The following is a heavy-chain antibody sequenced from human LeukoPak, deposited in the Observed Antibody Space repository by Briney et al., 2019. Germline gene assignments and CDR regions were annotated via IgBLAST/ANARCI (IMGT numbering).Heavy chain of an antibody. CDR2: ISGSGGST. CDR1: GFTFSSYA. D-gene: IGHD2-2*01. J-gene: IGHJ5*02. Sequence: GGSLRLSCAASGFTFSSYAMSWVRQAPGKGLEWVSAISGSGGSTYYADSVKGRFTISRDNSKNTLYLQMNSPTAEDTALYYCAKGGCSSTTCYLANPWGQGTLVTVSS. CDR3: AKGGCSSTTCYLANP. V-gene: IGHV3-23*01.